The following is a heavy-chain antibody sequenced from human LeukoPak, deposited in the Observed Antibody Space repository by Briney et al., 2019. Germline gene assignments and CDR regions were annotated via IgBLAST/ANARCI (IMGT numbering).Heavy chain of an antibody. CDR3: ARDPDRYDFWSGYYHDY. D-gene: IGHD3-3*01. CDR2: ISSSSSYI. Sequence: KPGGSLRLSCAASGFTFSSYAMNWVRQAPGKGLEGVSSISSSSSYIYYADSVKGRFTISRDNAKNSLYLQMNSLRAEDTAVYYCARDPDRYDFWSGYYHDYWGQGTLVTVSS. J-gene: IGHJ4*02. V-gene: IGHV3-21*01. CDR1: GFTFSSYA.